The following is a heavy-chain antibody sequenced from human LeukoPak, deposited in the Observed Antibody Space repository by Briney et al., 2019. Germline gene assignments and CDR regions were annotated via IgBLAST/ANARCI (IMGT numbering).Heavy chain of an antibody. V-gene: IGHV1-2*02. CDR2: INPNSGGT. CDR3: ARNGGSYLVDSFADY. D-gene: IGHD1-26*01. Sequence: ASVKVSCKASGYTFTGYYMHWVRLAPGQGLEWMGWINPNSGGTNYAQKFQGRVTMTRDTSISTAYMELSRLRSDDTAVYYCARNGGSYLVDSFADYWGQGTLVTVSS. CDR1: GYTFTGYY. J-gene: IGHJ4*02.